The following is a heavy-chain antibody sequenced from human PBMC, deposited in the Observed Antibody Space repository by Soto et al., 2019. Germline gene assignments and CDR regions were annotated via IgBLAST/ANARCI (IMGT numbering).Heavy chain of an antibody. J-gene: IGHJ3*02. CDR1: GGSVSSSEW. V-gene: IGHV4-4*02. Sequence: SETLSLTCDVSGGSVSSSEWWTWVRQPPGKGLEWIAETHYKGDTHYSPSLKNRVTISLDVSKNQFSLTVTSVPAADTAVYYFARDADFRSGDSKSWAFDIWGQGKMVTVSS. CDR3: ARDADFRSGDSKSWAFDI. D-gene: IGHD2-21*01. CDR2: THYKGDT.